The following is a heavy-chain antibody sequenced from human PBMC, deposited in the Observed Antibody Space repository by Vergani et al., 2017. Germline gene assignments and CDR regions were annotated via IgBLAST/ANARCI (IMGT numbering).Heavy chain of an antibody. J-gene: IGHJ6*03. D-gene: IGHD6-6*01. V-gene: IGHV3-11*01. CDR3: SREFGRSSSSPQWGYYYYYMDG. CDR1: GFTFSDYY. Sequence: VQRVESGGGLVKPGGSLRLSCAASGFTFSDYYMSWIRKAPGKGLEWVSYISSSGSTIYYADSVKGRFTISRDNSKNSRYLQMNSLIAEDTAVYYCSREFGRSSSSPQWGYYYYYMDGWGKGTTVTVSS. CDR2: ISSSGSTI.